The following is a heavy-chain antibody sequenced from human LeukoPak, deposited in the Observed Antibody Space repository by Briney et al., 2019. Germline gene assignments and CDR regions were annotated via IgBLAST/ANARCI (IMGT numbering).Heavy chain of an antibody. D-gene: IGHD2-15*01. CDR1: GFTFDDYA. CDR2: ISLNSGSI. J-gene: IGHJ6*02. Sequence: PGGSLRLSCAASGFTFDDYAMHWFRQAPGKGLGWVSGISLNSGSIGYAHSVKGRFTISRDNAKNSLSLQMNSLRAEDTALYYCAKDKGCSGGSCYASGRLRYYGMDVWGQGTTVTVSS. CDR3: AKDKGCSGGSCYASGRLRYYGMDV. V-gene: IGHV3-9*01.